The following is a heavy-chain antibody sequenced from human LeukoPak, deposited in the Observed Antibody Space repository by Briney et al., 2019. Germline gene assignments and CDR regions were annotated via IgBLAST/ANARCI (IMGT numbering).Heavy chain of an antibody. Sequence: SETLSLTCTVSGGSISSYYWSWIRQPAGKGLEWIGRIYTSGSTNYNPSLKSRVTMSVDTSKNQFSLKLSSVTAADTAVYYCARDQTGEGGDYRGDYYYYYYMDVWGKGTTVTISS. CDR3: ARDQTGEGGDYRGDYYYYYYMDV. J-gene: IGHJ6*03. CDR1: GGSISSYY. CDR2: IYTSGST. D-gene: IGHD4-17*01. V-gene: IGHV4-4*07.